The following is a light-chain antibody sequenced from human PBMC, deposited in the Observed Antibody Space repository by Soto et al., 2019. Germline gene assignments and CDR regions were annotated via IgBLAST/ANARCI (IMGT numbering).Light chain of an antibody. V-gene: IGLV2-14*01. CDR3: RSYTSSRRVV. Sequence: QSVLTQPASVSGSPGQSITISCTGTSSDVGGYNYVSWYQQHPGKAPKLMIYDVSNRPSGVSNRFSGSKSGNTASLTISGLQAEDEADYYCRSYTSSRRVVFGGGTKVTVL. J-gene: IGLJ2*01. CDR2: DVS. CDR1: SSDVGGYNY.